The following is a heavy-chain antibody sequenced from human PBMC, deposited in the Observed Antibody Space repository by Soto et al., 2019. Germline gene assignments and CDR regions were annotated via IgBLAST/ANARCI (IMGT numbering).Heavy chain of an antibody. CDR3: ARLRIATNNYKWFDP. Sequence: SETLSLTCIVSGAALNSGNYYWGWIRQVPGKGLEWIGHIYVTGAFDYNPSLKDRITISQDTSERQFSLNLRLVTAADTAVYYCARLRIATNNYKWFDPWGQGTLVTVSS. CDR1: GAALNSGNYY. J-gene: IGHJ5*02. CDR2: IYVTGAF. V-gene: IGHV4-31*03. D-gene: IGHD2-21*01.